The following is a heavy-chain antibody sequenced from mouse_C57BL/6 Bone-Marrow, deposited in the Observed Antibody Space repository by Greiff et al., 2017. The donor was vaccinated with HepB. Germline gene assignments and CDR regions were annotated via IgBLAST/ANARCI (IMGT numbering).Heavy chain of an antibody. CDR1: GYSITSGYY. Sequence: EVQVVESGPGLVKPSQSLSLTCSVTGYSITSGYYWNWIRQFPGNKLEWMGYISYDGSNNYNPSLKNRISITRDTSKNQFFLKLNSVTTEDTATYYCAREGPFTTGAWFAYWGQGTLVTVSA. J-gene: IGHJ3*01. V-gene: IGHV3-6*01. CDR2: ISYDGSN. CDR3: AREGPFTTGAWFAY. D-gene: IGHD1-1*01.